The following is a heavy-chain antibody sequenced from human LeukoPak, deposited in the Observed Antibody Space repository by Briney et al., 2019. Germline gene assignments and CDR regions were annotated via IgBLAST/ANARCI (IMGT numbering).Heavy chain of an antibody. V-gene: IGHV1-69*04. CDR3: ASNDYDNGYFDL. D-gene: IGHD4-17*01. CDR1: GGTFSSYA. CDR2: IIPILGIA. J-gene: IGHJ2*01. Sequence: GASVKVSCKASGGTFSSYAISWVRQAPGQGLEWMGRIIPILGIANYAQKFRGRVTITADKSTSTAYMELSSLRSEDTAVYYCASNDYDNGYFDLWGRGTLVTVSS.